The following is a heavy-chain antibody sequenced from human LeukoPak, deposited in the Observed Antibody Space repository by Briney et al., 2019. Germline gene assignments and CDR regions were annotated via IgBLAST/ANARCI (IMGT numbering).Heavy chain of an antibody. Sequence: SETLSLTCTVSGGSISSYYWSWIRQPPGKGLEWIGYIYYSGSTNYNPSLKSRVTISVDTSKNQFSLKLSSVTAADSAVYYCARTQTYYDILTGYLGDYYFDYWGQGTLVTVSS. CDR1: GGSISSYY. CDR3: ARTQTYYDILTGYLGDYYFDY. D-gene: IGHD3-9*01. V-gene: IGHV4-59*12. CDR2: IYYSGST. J-gene: IGHJ4*02.